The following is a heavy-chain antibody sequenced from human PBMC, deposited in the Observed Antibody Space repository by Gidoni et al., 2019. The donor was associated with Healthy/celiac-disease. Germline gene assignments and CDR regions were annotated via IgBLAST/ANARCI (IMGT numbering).Heavy chain of an antibody. CDR2: INQSGST. CDR1: GGSFSGYY. CDR3: ARELERRNGMDV. J-gene: IGHJ6*02. V-gene: IGHV4-34*01. D-gene: IGHD1-1*01. Sequence: QVQLPQWGAGLLKPSEPLSLTCAVYGGSFSGYYWIWIRPPPGKGLEWLGEINQSGSTNYNPSLKSRVTISVDTSKNQFSLKLSSVTAADTAVYYCARELERRNGMDVWGQGTTVTVSS.